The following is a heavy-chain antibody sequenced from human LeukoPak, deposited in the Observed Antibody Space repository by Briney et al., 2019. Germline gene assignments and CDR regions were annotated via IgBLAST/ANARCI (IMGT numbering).Heavy chain of an antibody. CDR2: INPNSGGT. Sequence: ASVKVSCKASGYTFTGYYMHSVRQAPGQGVEWMGWINPNSGGTNYAQKFQGRVTMTRDTSISTAYMELSRLRSDDTAVYYCARWPSKTPSKVFDYWGQGTLVTVSS. CDR1: GYTFTGYY. J-gene: IGHJ4*02. CDR3: ARWPSKTPSKVFDY. V-gene: IGHV1-2*02.